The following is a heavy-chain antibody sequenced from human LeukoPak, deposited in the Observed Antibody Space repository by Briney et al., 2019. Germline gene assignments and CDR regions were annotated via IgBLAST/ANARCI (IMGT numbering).Heavy chain of an antibody. CDR3: VRGRIKPDY. J-gene: IGHJ4*02. CDR2: IRGQDYGGTT. CDR1: GFSFCDYA. Sequence: GGSLRLSCSASGFSFCDYAMTWVRQAPGKGREWVGLIRGQDYGGTTDYAASVKGRFTISRDESKSIAYLQMNSLKSEDTAVYYCVRGRIKPDYWGQGTLVTVSS. V-gene: IGHV3-49*04. D-gene: IGHD2/OR15-2a*01.